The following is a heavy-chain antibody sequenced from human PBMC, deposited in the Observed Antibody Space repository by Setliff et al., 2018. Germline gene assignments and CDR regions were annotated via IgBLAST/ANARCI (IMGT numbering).Heavy chain of an antibody. CDR2: ISSSGSLI. Sequence: PGGSLRLSCAASGFTFSSYSMNWVRQAPGKGLEWVAYISSSGSLIYYPDSVKGRFTISRDNAKNSLYLQMNSLRAEDAAVYYCARDRISRYYDSGAHAFDIWGQGTMVTVSS. D-gene: IGHD3-22*01. V-gene: IGHV3-48*04. CDR1: GFTFSSYS. CDR3: ARDRISRYYDSGAHAFDI. J-gene: IGHJ3*02.